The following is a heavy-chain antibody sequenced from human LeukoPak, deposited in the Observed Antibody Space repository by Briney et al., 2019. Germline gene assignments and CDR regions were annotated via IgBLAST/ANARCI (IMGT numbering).Heavy chain of an antibody. CDR2: IYYTGST. J-gene: IGHJ4*02. CDR3: ARRSSSYYFDY. CDR1: GGSISGSSYY. V-gene: IGHV4-39*01. Sequence: SETLSLTCTVSGGSISGSSYYWGWIRQPPGKGLEWIGSIYYTGSTFYNPSLKSRVTISVDTSKNQFSLKLASVTAADTAVYYCARRSSSYYFDYWGQGTLVTVSS.